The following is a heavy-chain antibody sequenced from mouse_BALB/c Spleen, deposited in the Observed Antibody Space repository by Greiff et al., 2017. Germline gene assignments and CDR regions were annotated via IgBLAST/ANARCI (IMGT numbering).Heavy chain of an antibody. CDR2: IYPSDSYT. Sequence: VQLQQSGAELVRPGASVKLSCKASGYTFTSYWINWVKQRPGQGLEWIGNIYPSDSYTNYNQKFKDKATLTVDKSSSTAYMQLSSPTSEDSAVYYCTRRGGNWEDYAMDYWGQGTSVTVSS. V-gene: IGHV1-69*02. CDR1: GYTFTSYW. CDR3: TRRGGNWEDYAMDY. J-gene: IGHJ4*01. D-gene: IGHD4-1*01.